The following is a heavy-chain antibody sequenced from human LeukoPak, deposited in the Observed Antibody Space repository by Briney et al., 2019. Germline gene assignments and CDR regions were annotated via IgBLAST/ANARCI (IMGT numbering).Heavy chain of an antibody. D-gene: IGHD3-10*01. CDR3: ARAGSGFGELLF. CDR1: GGSFSGYY. J-gene: IGHJ4*02. V-gene: IGHV4-34*01. CDR2: INHSGST. Sequence: SETLSLTCAVYGGSFSGYYWSWIRQPPGKGLEWIGEINHSGSTNYIPSLKSRVTISVDTSKNQFSLKLSSVTAADTAVYYCARAGSGFGELLFRGQGTLVTVSS.